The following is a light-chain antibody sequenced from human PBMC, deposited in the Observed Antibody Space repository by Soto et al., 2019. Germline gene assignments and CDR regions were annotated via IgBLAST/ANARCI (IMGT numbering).Light chain of an antibody. CDR2: DAS. CDR3: LQLNSYPRT. V-gene: IGKV1-5*01. Sequence: DIQMTQSPSTLSASVGDRVTITCRASQSISNRLAWYQQKPGKAPKVLIYDASSLESGVPSRFSGSGSGTDFTLTISSLQPDDFATYYCLQLNSYPRTFGQGTKVDIK. CDR1: QSISNR. J-gene: IGKJ1*01.